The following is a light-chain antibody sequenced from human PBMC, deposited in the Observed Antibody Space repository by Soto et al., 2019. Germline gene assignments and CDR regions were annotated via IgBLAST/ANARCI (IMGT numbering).Light chain of an antibody. J-gene: IGKJ1*01. V-gene: IGKV3D-15*01. CDR3: QQYSNWPPT. Sequence: EIVMTQSPVTLSVSPGERATLSCRASQTVRSNLAWYQQKPGQAPRLLIHYASTRAAGVPARFSGSGSGTEFTLTISSLQSEDFAVYYCQQYSNWPPTFGQGTKVDIK. CDR2: YAS. CDR1: QTVRSN.